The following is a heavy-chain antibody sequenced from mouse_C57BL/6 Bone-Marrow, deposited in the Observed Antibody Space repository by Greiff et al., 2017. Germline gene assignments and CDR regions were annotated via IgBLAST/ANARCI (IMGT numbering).Heavy chain of an antibody. CDR2: ISDGGSDT. D-gene: IGHD6-5*01. CDR3: AREPIQDYFDY. Sequence: EVQLVESGGGLVKPGGSLKLSCAASGFTFSSYAMSWVRQTPEKGLEWVATISDGGSDTYSPDNVKGRFTISRDNAKNKLYLQMSHLQSEDTAMYYCAREPIQDYFDYWGQGTTLTVAA. V-gene: IGHV5-4*01. CDR1: GFTFSSYA. J-gene: IGHJ2*01.